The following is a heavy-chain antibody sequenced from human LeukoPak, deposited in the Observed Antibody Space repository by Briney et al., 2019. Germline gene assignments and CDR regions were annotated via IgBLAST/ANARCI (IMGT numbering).Heavy chain of an antibody. D-gene: IGHD4-23*01. Sequence: PGGSLRLSCAASGFTFDDHGMSWVRQAPGKGLEWVSGISWSGGTTGYADSVKGRFSISRDNAKNSLYLQMNSLRAEDTALYYCARDYGGSSGFFDYWGQGTLVTVYS. CDR1: GFTFDDHG. CDR3: ARDYGGSSGFFDY. V-gene: IGHV3-20*04. CDR2: ISWSGGTT. J-gene: IGHJ4*02.